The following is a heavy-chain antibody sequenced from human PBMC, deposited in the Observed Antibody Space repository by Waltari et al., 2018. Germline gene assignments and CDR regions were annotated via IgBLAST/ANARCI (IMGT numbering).Heavy chain of an antibody. CDR3: TRDVTGYYYFDL. CDR2: INSGGDT. V-gene: IGHV3-53*01. J-gene: IGHJ2*01. CDR1: GFTVSAPT. Sequence: EVQLVVSGGGLIKPGGSLRLSCSASGFTVSAPTHTVFRQAPGKGLEWVSVINSGGDTHYADSVKGRFTISRDNSKNTMYLQMNTLRAEDTALYYCTRDVTGYYYFDLWGRGTLVTVSS.